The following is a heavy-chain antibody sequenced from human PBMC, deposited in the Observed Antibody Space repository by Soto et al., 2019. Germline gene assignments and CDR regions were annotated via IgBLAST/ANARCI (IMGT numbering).Heavy chain of an antibody. D-gene: IGHD2-8*02. J-gene: IGHJ4*02. CDR1: GGSFSGYY. V-gene: IGHV4-34*01. CDR2: INHSGST. CDR3: ARDKITGLFDY. Sequence: PSETLSLTCAVYGGSFSGYYWTWIRQPPGTGLEWIGEINHSGSTNYNPSLNSRVTISVDTSKNQFSLKLTSVTAADTAVYYCARDKITGLFDYWGQGTLVT.